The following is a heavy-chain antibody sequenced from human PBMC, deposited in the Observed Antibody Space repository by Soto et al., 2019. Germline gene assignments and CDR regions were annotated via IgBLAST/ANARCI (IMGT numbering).Heavy chain of an antibody. CDR2: TSNSGST. Sequence: QVQLQESGPGLVKPSQTLSLTCTVSGGSITSSGYYWSWIRQHPGEGLEWIGFTSNSGSTSYNPSLKSRLTISVDTSSNQFSLNLKSVTAADTAVYYCARGGGSTKVDYWGQGTLVTVS. CDR3: ARGGGSTKVDY. D-gene: IGHD2-2*01. V-gene: IGHV4-31*03. J-gene: IGHJ4*02. CDR1: GGSITSSGYY.